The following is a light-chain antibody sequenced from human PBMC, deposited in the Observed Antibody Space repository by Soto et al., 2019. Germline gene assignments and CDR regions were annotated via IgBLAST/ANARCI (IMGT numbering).Light chain of an antibody. V-gene: IGKV3-11*01. CDR1: QSVSSY. CDR2: DAS. J-gene: IGKJ5*01. CDR3: QQRSNWPPIT. Sequence: EIVLTQSPPTSILSXGRSATLPXXXSQSVSSYLAWYQEKPGQAPRLLIYDASNRATGIPARFSGSGSGTDFTLTISSLEPEDFVVYYCQQRSNWPPITFGQGTRLEIK.